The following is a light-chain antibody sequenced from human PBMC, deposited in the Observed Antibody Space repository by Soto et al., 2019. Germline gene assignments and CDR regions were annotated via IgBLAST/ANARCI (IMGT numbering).Light chain of an antibody. CDR3: QVWDSSSVV. Sequence: SYELTQPPSVSVAPGKTARITWGGNNIGSKSVHWYQQKPGQAPVLVVYDDSDRPSGIPERFSGSNSGNTATLTISRVEAGDEADYYCQVWDSSSVVFGGGTKLTVL. CDR1: NIGSKS. J-gene: IGLJ2*01. CDR2: DDS. V-gene: IGLV3-21*03.